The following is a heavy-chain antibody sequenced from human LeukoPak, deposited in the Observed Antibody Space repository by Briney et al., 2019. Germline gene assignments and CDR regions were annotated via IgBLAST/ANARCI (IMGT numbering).Heavy chain of an antibody. CDR1: GFTFSSYA. J-gene: IGHJ4*02. D-gene: IGHD6-19*01. V-gene: IGHV3-21*04. CDR3: ARGWSVALVQYFDY. CDR2: ISGSTYYI. Sequence: GGSLRLSCAASGFTFSSYAMTWVRQAPGKGLEWVSSISGSTYYIYYADSVRGRFTISRDNAENSVYLQMNSLRAEDTAVYYCARGWSVALVQYFDYWGQGTLVTVSS.